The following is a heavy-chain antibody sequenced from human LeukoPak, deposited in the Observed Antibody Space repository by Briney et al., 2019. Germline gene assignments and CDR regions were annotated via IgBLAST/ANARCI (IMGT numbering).Heavy chain of an antibody. CDR2: INVNEANT. CDR1: GFTFRSYA. Sequence: GGSLRLSCAASGFTFRSYAMSCVRQTPGKGLEWVSTINVNEANTYYADSVKGRFTISRDNSKNTLYLQMNSLRAEDTAVYYCAKDRWQQLDPGFDYWGQGTLVTVSS. J-gene: IGHJ4*02. V-gene: IGHV3-23*01. CDR3: AKDRWQQLDPGFDY. D-gene: IGHD6-13*01.